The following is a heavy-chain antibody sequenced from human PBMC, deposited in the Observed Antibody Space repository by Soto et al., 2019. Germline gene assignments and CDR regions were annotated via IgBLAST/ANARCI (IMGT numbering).Heavy chain of an antibody. V-gene: IGHV3-74*01. Sequence: GGSLRLSCVASEFTFSKYWMHWVRQAPGKGLVWVSRINMDGTKTAYADSVKGRFTVSRDNANNTLYLQMNSLGVEDTAVYYCARDYYYDSRSSSVNWLDPWGQGTSVTVSS. D-gene: IGHD3-22*01. CDR2: INMDGTKT. J-gene: IGHJ5*02. CDR3: ARDYYYDSRSSSVNWLDP. CDR1: EFTFSKYW.